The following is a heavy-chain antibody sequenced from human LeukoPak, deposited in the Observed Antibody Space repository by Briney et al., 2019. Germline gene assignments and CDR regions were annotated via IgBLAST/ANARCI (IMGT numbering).Heavy chain of an antibody. CDR3: ASRGYYDNSAYFRN. V-gene: IGHV4-59*01. CDR2: IYYSGST. CDR1: GGSISSYY. D-gene: IGHD3-22*01. J-gene: IGHJ4*02. Sequence: PSETLSLTCTVSGGSISSYYWSWIRQPPGKGLEWIGYIYYSGSTNYNPSLKSRVTISIDTSKHQFSLNLTSVTAADMAVYFCASRGYYDNSAYFRNWGQGTLVTVSS.